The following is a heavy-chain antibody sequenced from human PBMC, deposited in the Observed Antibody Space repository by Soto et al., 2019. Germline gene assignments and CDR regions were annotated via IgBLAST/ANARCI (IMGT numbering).Heavy chain of an antibody. CDR3: ARVRDYDSSDYAGPCFDY. Sequence: TLSLTCTVSGGSISSSTYYWGWMRQPPGKGLEWIASFFIGGNTYYNPSLKSRVTISVDTSKNQFSLKLSSVTAADTAVYYCARVRDYDSSDYAGPCFDYWGQGTLVTAPQ. V-gene: IGHV4-39*01. J-gene: IGHJ4*02. D-gene: IGHD3-22*01. CDR1: GGSISSSTYY. CDR2: FFIGGNT.